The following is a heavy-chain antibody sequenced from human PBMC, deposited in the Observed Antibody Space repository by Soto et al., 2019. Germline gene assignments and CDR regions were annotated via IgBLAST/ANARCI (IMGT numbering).Heavy chain of an antibody. CDR2: ISAGGGST. D-gene: IGHD2-15*01. CDR3: AKQEDISTYYYFDY. CDR1: GFTFFTYA. Sequence: GGSLRLSCAASGFTFFTYAMSWVRQAPGKGLECVSTISAGGGSTYYADSVKGRFTISRDISKNTLYLQLNNLRAEDTAVYYCAKQEDISTYYYFDYWGQGTLVTVSS. V-gene: IGHV3-23*01. J-gene: IGHJ4*02.